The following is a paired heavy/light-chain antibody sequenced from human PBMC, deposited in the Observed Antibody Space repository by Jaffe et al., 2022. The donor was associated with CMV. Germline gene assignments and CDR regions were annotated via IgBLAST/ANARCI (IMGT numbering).Light chain of an antibody. J-gene: IGKJ1*01. Sequence: DIQMTQSPSTLSASVGDRVTITCRASQSIGRWLAWYQQKAGTVPKLLIYKSSTLESGVPSRFSGSGSGTEFTLTISSLQPDDFATYYCQQYNDYWTFGQGTKVEVK. CDR2: KSS. CDR1: QSIGRW. V-gene: IGKV1-5*03. CDR3: QQYNDYWT.
Heavy chain of an antibody. D-gene: IGHD2-21*01. CDR1: GYTFTSYG. J-gene: IGHJ4*02. V-gene: IGHV1-18*01. CDR2: VSGYNGNT. Sequence: QVQLVQSGAEVKKPGASVKVSCQTSGYTFTSYGISWVRQAPGQGLEWMGLVSGYNGNTNYAQKFEGRLTMTRDTSTSTAYMELGSLRSDDTAVYYCARDRGGIGVYWGQGTLVTVSS. CDR3: ARDRGGIGVY.